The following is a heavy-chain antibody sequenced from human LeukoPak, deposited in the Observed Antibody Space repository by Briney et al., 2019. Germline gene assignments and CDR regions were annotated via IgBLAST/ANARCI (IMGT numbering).Heavy chain of an antibody. CDR2: ISESSYHI. CDR3: ARKVPSAQSDF. J-gene: IGHJ4*02. Sequence: GGSLRLSCAVSGFTFNAYSMMWVRQAPGMGLEWVSSISESSYHIYYADSVKGRFTISRDNAKNSLYLQMNSLRADDTAVYYCARKVPSAQSDFWGQGTLVTVSS. CDR1: GFTFNAYS. V-gene: IGHV3-21*01.